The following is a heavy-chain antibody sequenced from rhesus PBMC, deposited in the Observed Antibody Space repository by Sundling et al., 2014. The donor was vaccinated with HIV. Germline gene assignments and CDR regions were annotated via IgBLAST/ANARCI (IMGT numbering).Heavy chain of an antibody. V-gene: IGHV3-54*02. D-gene: IGHD4-23*01. Sequence: EVQLVESGGGLVQPGGSLRLSCAASGFTFSSYGMHWVRQAPGKGLEWVALISYDGSKKYYAASVKDRFTISRDNSKNMLYLQMKNLKLEDTAVYYCGRDWDEYSNPSVFYYGLDSWGQGVVVTVSS. CDR1: GFTFSSYG. J-gene: IGHJ6*01. CDR3: GRDWDEYSNPSVFYYGLDS. CDR2: ISYDGSKK.